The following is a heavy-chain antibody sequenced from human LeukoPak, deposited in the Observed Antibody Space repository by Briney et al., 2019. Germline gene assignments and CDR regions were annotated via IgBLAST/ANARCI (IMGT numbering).Heavy chain of an antibody. CDR1: GFTFSSYA. CDR3: ARSSGRTLDV. Sequence: GGSLRLSCAASGFTFSSYAMSWVRQAPGRGLEWISYIDGSGTATNYADSVKGRFTIFRDNAKRSVYLQMNSLRPEDTAVYFCARSSGRTLDVWGQGTTVIVSS. V-gene: IGHV3-48*04. CDR2: IDGSGTAT. J-gene: IGHJ3*01. D-gene: IGHD3-22*01.